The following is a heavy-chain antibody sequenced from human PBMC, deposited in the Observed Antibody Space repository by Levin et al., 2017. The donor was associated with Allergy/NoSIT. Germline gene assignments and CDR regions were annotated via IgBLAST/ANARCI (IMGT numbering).Heavy chain of an antibody. CDR3: AKVEYTSGGYRFDY. J-gene: IGHJ4*02. D-gene: IGHD6-19*01. Sequence: SLKISCAASGFTFDDYAMHWVRQAPGKGLEWVSGISWNSGSIGYADSVKGRFTISRDNAKNSLYLQMNSLRAEDTALYYCAKVEYTSGGYRFDYWGQETLVTVSS. CDR2: ISWNSGSI. CDR1: GFTFDDYA. V-gene: IGHV3-9*01.